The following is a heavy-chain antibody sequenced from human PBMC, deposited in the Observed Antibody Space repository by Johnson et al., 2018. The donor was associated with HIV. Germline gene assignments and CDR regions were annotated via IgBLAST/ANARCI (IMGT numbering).Heavy chain of an antibody. Sequence: QVQLVESGGGVVQPGRSLRLSCAASGFTFSSYTMHWVRQAPGKGLEWVAVISFDGSNKYYADSVKGRFTISRDNSKNTLYLQMNSLRAEDTAVYYCARGKYYYEAFDIWGQGTMVTVSS. CDR2: ISFDGSNK. D-gene: IGHD3-10*01. CDR1: GFTFSSYT. J-gene: IGHJ3*02. V-gene: IGHV3-30*04. CDR3: ARGKYYYEAFDI.